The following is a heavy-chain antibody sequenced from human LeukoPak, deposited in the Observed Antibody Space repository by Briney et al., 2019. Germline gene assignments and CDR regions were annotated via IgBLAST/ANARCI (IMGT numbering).Heavy chain of an antibody. CDR1: GGSISSGGYY. V-gene: IGHV4-31*03. CDR3: ARGDYDFWSGTINWFDP. D-gene: IGHD3-3*01. J-gene: IGHJ5*02. CDR2: IYYSGST. Sequence: PSQTLSRTCTVSGGSISSGGYYWSWIRQHPGKGLEWIGYIYYSGSTYYNPSLKSRVTISVDTSKNQFSLKLSSVTAADTAVYYCARGDYDFWSGTINWFDPWGQGTLVTVSS.